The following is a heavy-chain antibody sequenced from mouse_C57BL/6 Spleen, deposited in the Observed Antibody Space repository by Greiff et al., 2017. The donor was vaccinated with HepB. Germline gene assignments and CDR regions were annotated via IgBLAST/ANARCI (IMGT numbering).Heavy chain of an antibody. CDR2: INPSSGYT. CDR3: ARKGSPGYFDV. V-gene: IGHV1-4*01. J-gene: IGHJ1*03. D-gene: IGHD1-1*02. CDR1: GYTFTSYT. Sequence: QVHVKQSGAELARPGASVKMSCKASGYTFTSYTMHWVKQRPGQGLEWIGYINPSSGYTKYNQKFKDKATLTADKSSSTAYMQLSSLTSEDSAVYYCARKGSPGYFDVWGTGTTVTVSS.